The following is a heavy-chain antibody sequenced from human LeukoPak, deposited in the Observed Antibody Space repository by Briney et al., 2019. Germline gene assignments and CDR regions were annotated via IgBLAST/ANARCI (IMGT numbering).Heavy chain of an antibody. CDR1: GITFSSYW. CDR2: ISSDGSST. CDR3: ARGLSGNYKFDY. D-gene: IGHD1-26*01. J-gene: IGHJ4*02. Sequence: PGVSLRLSCAASGITFSSYWMHWVRQAPGKGLVWVSRISSDGSSTSYADSVKGRFTISRDNAKNALYLQMNSLRAEDTAVYYCARGLSGNYKFDYWGQGTLVTVSS. V-gene: IGHV3-74*01.